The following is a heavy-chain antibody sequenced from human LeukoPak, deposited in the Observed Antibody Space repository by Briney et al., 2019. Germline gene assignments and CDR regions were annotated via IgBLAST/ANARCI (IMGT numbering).Heavy chain of an antibody. Sequence: PGGSLRLSCAASGFTFDDYAMHWVRQAPGKGLEWVSGISWNSGSIGYADSVKGRFTISRDNAKNSLYLQMNSLRAEDTALYYCAREGGSYNGDAFDIWGQGTMVTVSS. CDR3: AREGGSYNGDAFDI. D-gene: IGHD1-26*01. CDR2: ISWNSGSI. V-gene: IGHV3-9*01. J-gene: IGHJ3*02. CDR1: GFTFDDYA.